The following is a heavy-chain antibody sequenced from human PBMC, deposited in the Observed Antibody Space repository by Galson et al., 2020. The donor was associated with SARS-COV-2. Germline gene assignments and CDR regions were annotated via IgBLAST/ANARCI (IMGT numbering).Heavy chain of an antibody. CDR1: GFTFSSYA. Sequence: GESLKISCAASGFTFSSYAMSWVRQAPGKGLEWVSAISGSGGSTYYADSVKGRFTISRDNSKNTLYLQMNSLRAEDTAVYYCAKGAHMIVVVRAYFDYWGQGALVTVSS. D-gene: IGHD3-22*01. CDR2: ISGSGGST. CDR3: AKGAHMIVVVRAYFDY. V-gene: IGHV3-23*01. J-gene: IGHJ4*02.